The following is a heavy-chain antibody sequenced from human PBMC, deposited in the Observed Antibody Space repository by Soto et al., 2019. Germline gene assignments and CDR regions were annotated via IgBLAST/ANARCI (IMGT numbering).Heavy chain of an antibody. J-gene: IGHJ5*02. Sequence: ASVKVSCKTAGYTFTSYGISWVRQSHGQGLEWMKIINPHGGSKAYAQKFKGRVTLTRDTSASTVYMEVSSLTSEDTAMYYCARSSGGNVGIIIEVTNWYAPWGQGTLVTVSS. CDR2: INPHGGSK. D-gene: IGHD3-10*01. V-gene: IGHV1-18*01. CDR1: GYTFTSYG. CDR3: ARSSGGNVGIIIEVTNWYAP.